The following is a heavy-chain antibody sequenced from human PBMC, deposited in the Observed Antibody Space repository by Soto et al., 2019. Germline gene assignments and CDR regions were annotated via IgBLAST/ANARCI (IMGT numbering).Heavy chain of an antibody. D-gene: IGHD6-13*01. CDR2: IIPILGIA. CDR1: GGSIRSYT. Sequence: GASVKPSCKACGGSIRSYTISWVRQAPRQGLEWMGRIIPILGIANYAQKFQGRVTITADKSTSTAYMELSSLRSEDTAVYYCAGDGQQLVRVEDPPPPGKYWGQGTLVTVSS. CDR3: AGDGQQLVRVEDPPPPGKY. J-gene: IGHJ4*02. V-gene: IGHV1-69*04.